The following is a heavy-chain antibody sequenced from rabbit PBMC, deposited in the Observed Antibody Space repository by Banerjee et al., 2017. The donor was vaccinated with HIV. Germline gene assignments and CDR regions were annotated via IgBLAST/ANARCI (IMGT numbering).Heavy chain of an antibody. CDR1: GFDFSSSYY. Sequence: QSLEESGGDLVKPGASLTLTCTASGFDFSSSYYMCWVRQAPGKGLELIACIYGATGSSAWYANWAKGRFTISKTSSTTVTLQMTSLTVADTATYFCARDSSTSFSTYGMDLWGPGTLVTVS. CDR2: IYGATGSSA. V-gene: IGHV1S40*01. CDR3: ARDSSTSFSTYGMDL. J-gene: IGHJ6*01. D-gene: IGHD1-1*01.